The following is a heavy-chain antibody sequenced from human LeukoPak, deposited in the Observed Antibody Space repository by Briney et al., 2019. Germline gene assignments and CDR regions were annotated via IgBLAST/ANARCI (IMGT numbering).Heavy chain of an antibody. CDR2: IYSGGST. V-gene: IGHV3-66*01. J-gene: IGHJ4*02. CDR3: ARGSRLRGYYFDY. Sequence: GGSLRLSCAAAGFTVSSNYMSWVRQAPGKGLEWVSVIYSGGSTYYADSVKGRFTISRDNSKNTLYLQMNSLRAEDTAVYYCARGSRLRGYYFDYWGQGTLVTVSS. D-gene: IGHD3-16*01. CDR1: GFTVSSNY.